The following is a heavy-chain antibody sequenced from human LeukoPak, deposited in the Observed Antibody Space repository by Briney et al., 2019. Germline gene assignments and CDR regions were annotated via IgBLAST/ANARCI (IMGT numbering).Heavy chain of an antibody. Sequence: GGSLRLSCAASGFTFSSNAMSWFRQAPGKGLEWVSVISGSGETTYYADSVKGRFTVSRDNSKNTLYLQMNSLRAEDTAVYYCAKETPHFDYWGQGTLVTVSS. CDR1: GFTFSSNA. CDR3: AKETPHFDY. V-gene: IGHV3-23*01. CDR2: ISGSGETT. J-gene: IGHJ4*02.